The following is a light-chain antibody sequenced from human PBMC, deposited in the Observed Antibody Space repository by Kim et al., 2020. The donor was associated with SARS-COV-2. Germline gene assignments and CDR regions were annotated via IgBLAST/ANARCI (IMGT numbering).Light chain of an antibody. J-gene: IGLJ3*02. V-gene: IGLV1-51*01. CDR1: SSNIGNNY. CDR3: GTWDSSLSVWV. Sequence: VLTQPPSVSAAPGQKVTISCSGSSSNIGNNYVSWYQQLPGTAPKLLIYDNNKRPSGIPDRFSGSKSGTSATLGITGLQTGDEADYYCGTWDSSLSVWVFGGGTKLTV. CDR2: DNN.